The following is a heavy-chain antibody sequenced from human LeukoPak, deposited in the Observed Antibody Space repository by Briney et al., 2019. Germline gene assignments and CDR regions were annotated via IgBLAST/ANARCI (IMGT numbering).Heavy chain of an antibody. D-gene: IGHD1-26*01. J-gene: IGHJ4*02. CDR2: IRYDGSNK. CDR3: AKDLVYSGSYTDAY. Sequence: GGSLRLSCAASGFTFSSYGMHWVRQAPGKGLEWVAFIRYDGSNKYYADSVKGRFTISRDNSKNTLYLQMNSLRAEDTAVYYCAKDLVYSGSYTDAYWGQGTLVTVSS. V-gene: IGHV3-30*02. CDR1: GFTFSSYG.